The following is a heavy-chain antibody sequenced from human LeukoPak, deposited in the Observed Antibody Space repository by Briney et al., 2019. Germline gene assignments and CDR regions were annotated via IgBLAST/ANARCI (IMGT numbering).Heavy chain of an antibody. CDR3: ARDGYGPHSGSSGWFDP. V-gene: IGHV4-38-2*02. D-gene: IGHD1-26*01. Sequence: SETLSLTCTVSGYSISSGYYWGWIRQPPGKGLEWIGSIYHSGSTYYNPSLKSRVTISVDTSKNQFSLKLSSVTAADTAVYYCARDGYGPHSGSSGWFDPWGQGTLVTVSS. J-gene: IGHJ5*02. CDR1: GYSISSGYY. CDR2: IYHSGST.